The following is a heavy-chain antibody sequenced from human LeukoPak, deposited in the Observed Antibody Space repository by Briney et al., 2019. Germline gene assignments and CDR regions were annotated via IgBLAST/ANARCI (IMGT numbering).Heavy chain of an antibody. J-gene: IGHJ6*03. CDR3: ARHEGGSSSLNYYYYYMDV. CDR1: GGSLSSGSDY. D-gene: IGHD6-6*01. Sequence: SETLSLTCTVSGGSLSSGSDYWSWIRQSAGKGLEWIGRIYASGSTNYNPSLKSRVTISVDTSKNQFSLKLSSVTAADTAVYYCARHEGGSSSLNYYYYYMDVWGKGTTVTVSS. CDR2: IYASGST. V-gene: IGHV4-61*02.